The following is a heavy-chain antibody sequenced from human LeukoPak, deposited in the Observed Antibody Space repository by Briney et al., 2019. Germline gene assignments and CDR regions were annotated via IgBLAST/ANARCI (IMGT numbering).Heavy chain of an antibody. D-gene: IGHD3-10*01. CDR1: GFTVSSNY. CDR3: ARDADGSGHRIMDL. Sequence: GGSLRLSCAASGFTVSSNYMNWVRQAPGKGLEWVANIRLDGSEKYYVDSVKGRFIISRDNAKSSLYLQMNSLRADDTAVYYCARDADGSGHRIMDLWGQGTTVTVSS. J-gene: IGHJ6*02. V-gene: IGHV3-7*01. CDR2: IRLDGSEK.